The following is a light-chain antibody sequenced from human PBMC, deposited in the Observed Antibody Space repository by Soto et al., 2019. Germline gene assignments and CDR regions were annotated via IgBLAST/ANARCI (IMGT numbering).Light chain of an antibody. Sequence: AIQLTQSQSSLSASVGDRVTITCRASQGISSALAWYQHKPGRAPRLLIYDASSLQSGVSSRFSGSGSGTDFTLTISSLQPEDFATYYCQQFQSYALTFGGGTKLEIK. V-gene: IGKV1-13*02. J-gene: IGKJ4*01. CDR3: QQFQSYALT. CDR2: DAS. CDR1: QGISSA.